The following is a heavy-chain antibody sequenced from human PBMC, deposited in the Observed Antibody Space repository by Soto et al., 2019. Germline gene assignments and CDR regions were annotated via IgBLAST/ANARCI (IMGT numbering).Heavy chain of an antibody. Sequence: GGSLRLSCVGSGFTFSSYEMNWVRQAPGKGLEWVSNIRSSGRSINYADSVKGRFTISRDNAKNSLYLQMNSLRAEDTAVYYCRRFRGSNDYWGQGTLVTVSS. V-gene: IGHV3-48*03. CDR3: RRFRGSNDY. CDR1: GFTFSSYE. CDR2: IRSSGRSI. D-gene: IGHD2-2*01. J-gene: IGHJ4*02.